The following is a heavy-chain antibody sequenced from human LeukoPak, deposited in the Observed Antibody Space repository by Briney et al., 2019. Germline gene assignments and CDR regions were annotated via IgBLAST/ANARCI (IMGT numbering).Heavy chain of an antibody. Sequence: SETLSLTCTVSGGSISSSTYFWGWIRQPPGKGLEWIGTVYYSGSTYYNPSLKSRVTISVDSSKNQFSLRLSSVTAADTAVYYCARESLTWLQSRTSWFDPWGQGTLVTVSS. D-gene: IGHD5-24*01. CDR3: ARESLTWLQSRTSWFDP. V-gene: IGHV4-39*07. J-gene: IGHJ5*02. CDR2: VYYSGST. CDR1: GGSISSSTYF.